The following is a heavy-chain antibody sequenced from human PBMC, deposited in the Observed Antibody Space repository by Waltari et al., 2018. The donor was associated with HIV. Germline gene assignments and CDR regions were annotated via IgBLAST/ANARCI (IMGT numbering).Heavy chain of an antibody. CDR2: IYYSGST. CDR3: ARGGAIAVAGYYYYYGMDV. Sequence: QVQLQESGPGLVKPSETLSLTCTVSGGSISSYYWRWIRQPPGKGLEWIGYIYYSGSTNYNPSLKSRVTISVDTSKNQFSLKLSSVTAADTAVYYCARGGAIAVAGYYYYYGMDVWGQGTTVTVSS. CDR1: GGSISSYY. J-gene: IGHJ6*02. D-gene: IGHD6-19*01. V-gene: IGHV4-59*01.